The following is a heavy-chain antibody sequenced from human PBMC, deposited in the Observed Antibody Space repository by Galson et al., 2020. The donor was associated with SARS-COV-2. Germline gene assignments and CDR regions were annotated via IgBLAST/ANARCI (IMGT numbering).Heavy chain of an antibody. J-gene: IGHJ6*02. V-gene: IGHV4-34*01. CDR3: ASRGSDYVWGSYRYKGGIKYGMDV. CDR1: GGSFSGYY. D-gene: IGHD3-16*02. CDR2: INHSGST. Sequence: SQASETLSLTCAVYGGSFSGYYWTWIRQPPGKGLEWIGEINHSGSTNYNPSLKSRVTISVDTSKSQISLKLSSVTAADTAVYYCASRGSDYVWGSYRYKGGIKYGMDVWGQGTTVTVSS.